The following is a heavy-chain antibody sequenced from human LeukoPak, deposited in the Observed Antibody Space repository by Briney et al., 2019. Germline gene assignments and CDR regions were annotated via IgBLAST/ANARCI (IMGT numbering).Heavy chain of an antibody. CDR2: IIPIFGTA. J-gene: IGHJ4*02. V-gene: IGHV1-69*05. CDR3: ARVLMSSSSWYNYFDY. Sequence: SVKVSCKASGGTFSSYAISWVRQAPGQGLEWMGGIIPIFGTANYAQKFQGRVTMTRDTSTSTVYMELSSLRSEDTAVYYCARVLMSSSSWYNYFDYWGQGTLVTVSS. CDR1: GGTFSSYA. D-gene: IGHD6-13*01.